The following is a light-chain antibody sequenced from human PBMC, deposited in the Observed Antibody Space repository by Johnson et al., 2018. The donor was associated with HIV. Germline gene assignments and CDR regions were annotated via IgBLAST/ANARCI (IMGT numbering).Light chain of an antibody. V-gene: IGLV1-51*02. J-gene: IGLJ1*01. Sequence: QSVLTQPPSVSAATGQKVTISCSGSSSNIGNNYVSWYQQVPGTAPKLLIYEKNKRPSGIPDRFSGSKSGTSATLGITGLQTGDEAHYYCGTWDRSLSAGVFGTGTKVTVL. CDR3: GTWDRSLSAGV. CDR1: SSNIGNNY. CDR2: EKN.